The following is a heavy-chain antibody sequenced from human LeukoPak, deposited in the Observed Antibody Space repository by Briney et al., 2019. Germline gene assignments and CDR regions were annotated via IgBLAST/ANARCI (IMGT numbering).Heavy chain of an antibody. CDR1: GRSFSGYY. D-gene: IGHD3-22*01. CDR2: IYYSGST. CDR3: ARLRNYDSSGYYENYYYYMDV. J-gene: IGHJ6*03. V-gene: IGHV4-34*01. Sequence: PSETLSLTCAVYGRSFSGYYWGWIRQPPGKGLEWIGTIYYSGSTYYNPSLKRRVTISVETSKKQFSLKLSSVTAADSAVYYCARLRNYDSSGYYENYYYYMDVWGKGTTVTISS.